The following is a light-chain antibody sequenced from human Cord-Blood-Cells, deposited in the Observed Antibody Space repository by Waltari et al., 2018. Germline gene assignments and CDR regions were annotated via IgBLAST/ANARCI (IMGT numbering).Light chain of an antibody. CDR3: KQSYSTPPLT. CDR2: AAS. V-gene: IGKV1-39*01. Sequence: DIQMTQSPSSLSASVGDRVTITCRASQSISSYLNWYQHKPGKAPKLLIYAASSLQSGVPSRFSGSGSGTDFTLTISSLQPEDFATYYCKQSYSTPPLTFGGGTKVEIK. J-gene: IGKJ4*01. CDR1: QSISSY.